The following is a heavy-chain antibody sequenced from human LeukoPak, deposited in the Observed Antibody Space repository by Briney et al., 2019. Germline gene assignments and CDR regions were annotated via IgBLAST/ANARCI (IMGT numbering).Heavy chain of an antibody. CDR3: ARVSLSSDVSTGYDFDY. V-gene: IGHV3-11*05. D-gene: IGHD3-9*01. CDR1: GFTFSDHD. CDR2: MSGSSGYT. Sequence: GGSLSLSFAASGFTFSDHDMGWIRQAPGKGLEWVSYMSGSSGYTNYADSVKGRFTISRDNAKDSLYLLMNSLRDDDTAVYYCARVSLSSDVSTGYDFDYWGQGALVTVSS. J-gene: IGHJ4*02.